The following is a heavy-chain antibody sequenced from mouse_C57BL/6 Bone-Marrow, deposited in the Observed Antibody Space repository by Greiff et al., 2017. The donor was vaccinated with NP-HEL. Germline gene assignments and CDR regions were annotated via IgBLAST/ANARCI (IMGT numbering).Heavy chain of an antibody. CDR1: GYTFTDYY. CDR3: AYDGYYPYAMDY. J-gene: IGHJ4*01. Sequence: EVQLHQSGPELVKPGASVKISCKASGYTFTDYYMNWVKQSHGKSLEWIGDINPNNGGTSYNQKFKGKATLTVDKSSSTAYMELRSLTSEDSAVYYCAYDGYYPYAMDYWGQGTSVTVSS. V-gene: IGHV1-26*01. D-gene: IGHD2-3*01. CDR2: INPNNGGT.